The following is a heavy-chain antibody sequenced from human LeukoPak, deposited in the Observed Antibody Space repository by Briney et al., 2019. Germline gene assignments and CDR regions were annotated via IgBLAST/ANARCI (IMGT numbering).Heavy chain of an antibody. D-gene: IGHD6-13*01. J-gene: IGHJ4*02. CDR3: ALAGYRSSGLGV. CDR1: GFTVSSNY. CDR2: IYSDGRT. Sequence: GGSLRLSCAGSGFTVSSNYMTWVRQAPGKGLEWVSVIYSDGRTYYADSVRGRFTISRDSSKNTVYLQMNSLRAEDTALYYCALAGYRSSGLGVWGQGTLVTVSS. V-gene: IGHV3-53*01.